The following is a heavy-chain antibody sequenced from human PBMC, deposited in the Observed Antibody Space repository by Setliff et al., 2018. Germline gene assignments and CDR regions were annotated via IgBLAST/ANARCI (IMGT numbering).Heavy chain of an antibody. CDR3: VRESRSTWYRRDF. J-gene: IGHJ4*02. CDR1: GESFDTYY. CDR2: SSHSGST. Sequence: SETLSLTCNVCGESFDTYYWSWIRQPPGKGLEWFGESSHSGSTSYSPSLKSRLTMSVDTSKNQFSLNLNSVTAADTAVYYCVRESRSTWYRRDFWGQGTLVTVSS. D-gene: IGHD6-13*01. V-gene: IGHV4-34*01.